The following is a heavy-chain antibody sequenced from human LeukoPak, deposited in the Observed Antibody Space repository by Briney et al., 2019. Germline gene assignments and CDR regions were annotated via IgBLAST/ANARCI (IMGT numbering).Heavy chain of an antibody. CDR1: GFTFVVYA. J-gene: IGHJ6*03. D-gene: IGHD6-6*01. CDR2: IGRNSGKS. CDR3: ANGGTYSSSSYMDA. Sequence: PDRSLRLSCAASGFTFVVYAMHSVRQPPGKGLEWVQGIGRNSGKSVHAESMMCRFTISRDSAMNSLYLQMSSLRTEDMALYYCANGGTYSSSSYMDAWGKGTTVTVSS. V-gene: IGHV3-9*03.